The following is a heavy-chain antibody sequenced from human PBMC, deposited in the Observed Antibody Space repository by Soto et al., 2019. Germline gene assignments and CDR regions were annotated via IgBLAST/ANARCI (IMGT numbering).Heavy chain of an antibody. D-gene: IGHD6-25*01. Sequence: QVQLVESGGGVVQPGRSLRLSCAASGFTFSTYDMHWVRQAPGTGLEWVAVISSDGSNEYYADSVKGRFTISRDNPTNTLSVQLNSLRAEDTAVYYCAKDRGDSSADEGADYWVEGTLVIVSS. CDR2: ISSDGSNE. J-gene: IGHJ4*02. V-gene: IGHV3-30*18. CDR1: GFTFSTYD. CDR3: AKDRGDSSADEGADY.